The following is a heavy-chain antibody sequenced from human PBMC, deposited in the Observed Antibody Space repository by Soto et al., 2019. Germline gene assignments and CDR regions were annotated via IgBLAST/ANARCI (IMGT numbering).Heavy chain of an antibody. J-gene: IGHJ6*02. CDR2: IKQDGSEQ. V-gene: IGHV3-7*05. CDR3: AREAV. Sequence: EVQLVEPGGGLVQPGGSLRLSCAASGFTFSGYWMSWVRQAPGKGLEWVANIKQDGSEQFYVDSVKGRFTISRDNAKNSLYLQMNSLRAEDTAVYYCAREAVWGQGTTVTVSS. CDR1: GFTFSGYW.